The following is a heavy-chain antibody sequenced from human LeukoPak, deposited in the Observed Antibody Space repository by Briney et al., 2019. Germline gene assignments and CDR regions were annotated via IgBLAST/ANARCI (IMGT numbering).Heavy chain of an antibody. CDR2: ISDSSNYI. D-gene: IGHD4-17*01. CDR3: ASPVTTGY. Sequence: GGSLRLSCAASGFTFSSYNMNWVRQAPGKGLEWVSCISDSSNYIYYADSVKGRFTISRDNAKNSLYLELNSLRAEDTAVYYCASPVTTGYWGQGTLVTVSS. CDR1: GFTFSSYN. J-gene: IGHJ4*02. V-gene: IGHV3-21*01.